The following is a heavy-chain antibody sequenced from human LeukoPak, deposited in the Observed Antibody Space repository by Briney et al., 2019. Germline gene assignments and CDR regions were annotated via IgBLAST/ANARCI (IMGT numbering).Heavy chain of an antibody. D-gene: IGHD6-19*01. CDR3: ARLYSSGWRYFDY. Sequence: PGGSLRLSCAASGFTFSSYSMNWVRQAPGKGLEWVSSISSSSSSYIYYADSVKGRLTISRDNAKNSLYLQMNSLRAEDTAVYYCARLYSSGWRYFDYWGQGTLVTVSS. CDR2: ISSSSSSYI. J-gene: IGHJ4*02. V-gene: IGHV3-21*01. CDR1: GFTFSSYS.